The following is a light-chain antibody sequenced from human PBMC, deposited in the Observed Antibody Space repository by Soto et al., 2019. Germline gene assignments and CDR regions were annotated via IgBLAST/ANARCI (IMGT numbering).Light chain of an antibody. Sequence: DIPMTQSPPTLPASVGDRVTLTCPDSHSISGWLAWYQQKPGKAPKLLIYDASSLVSGVPSRFSGSESGTEFTLTISSLQPDDFATYYCQHYDTYSLAFGGGTKVDI. CDR1: HSISGW. J-gene: IGKJ4*01. CDR2: DAS. CDR3: QHYDTYSLA. V-gene: IGKV1-5*01.